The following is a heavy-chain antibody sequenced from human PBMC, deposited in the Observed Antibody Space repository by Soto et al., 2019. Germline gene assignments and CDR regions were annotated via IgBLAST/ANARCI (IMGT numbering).Heavy chain of an antibody. D-gene: IGHD6-6*01. J-gene: IGHJ4*02. CDR3: ATVHSTSRSFDY. CDR1: GFPFSMSA. V-gene: IGHV3-23*01. CDR2: TGLNGRTT. Sequence: GGSLRLSCAASGFPFSMSAITWVRQAPGKGLEWVSTTGLNGRTTYYADSVKGRFTVSRDNTKNTLDLQMASLRAEDTAVYYCATVHSTSRSFDYWGQGTLVTVSS.